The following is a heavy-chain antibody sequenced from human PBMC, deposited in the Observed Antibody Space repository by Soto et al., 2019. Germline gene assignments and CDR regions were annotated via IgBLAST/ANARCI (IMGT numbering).Heavy chain of an antibody. D-gene: IGHD6-13*01. CDR2: IYYSGST. V-gene: IGHV4-59*01. CDR3: ARDHSASSSWYTARGDNWFDP. Sequence: PSETLSLTCTVSGGSISSYYWSWIRQPPGKGLEWIGYIYYSGSTNYNPSLESRVTISVDTSKNQFSLKLSSVTAADTAVYYCARDHSASSSWYTARGDNWFDPWGQGTLVTVSS. CDR1: GGSISSYY. J-gene: IGHJ5*02.